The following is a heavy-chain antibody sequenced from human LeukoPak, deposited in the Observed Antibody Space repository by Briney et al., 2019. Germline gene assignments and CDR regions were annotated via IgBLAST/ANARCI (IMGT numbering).Heavy chain of an antibody. CDR1: GGSISSSSYY. CDR3: ARLDYYYGMDV. V-gene: IGHV4-39*01. Sequence: PSETLSLTCTVSGGSISSSSYYWGWIRQPPGKGLEWIGSIYYSGSTYHNPSLKSRVTISVNTSKNQFSLKLSSVTAADTAVYYCARLDYYYGMDVWGQGTTVTVSS. CDR2: IYYSGST. J-gene: IGHJ6*02.